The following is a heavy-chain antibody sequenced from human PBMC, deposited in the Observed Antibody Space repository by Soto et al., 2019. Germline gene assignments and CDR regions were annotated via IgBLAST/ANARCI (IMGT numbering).Heavy chain of an antibody. J-gene: IGHJ4*02. Sequence: VGSLRLSCAASGFTFSDYYMSWIRQAPGKGLEWVSYISSSGSTIYYADSVKGRFTISRDNAKNSLYLQMNSLRAEDTAVYYCARAMYYYDSSGYPDYWGQGTLVTVSS. V-gene: IGHV3-11*01. CDR2: ISSSGSTI. CDR3: ARAMYYYDSSGYPDY. CDR1: GFTFSDYY. D-gene: IGHD3-22*01.